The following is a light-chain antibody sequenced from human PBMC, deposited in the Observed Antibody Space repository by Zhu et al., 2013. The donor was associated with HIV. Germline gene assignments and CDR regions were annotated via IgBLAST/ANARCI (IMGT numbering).Light chain of an antibody. CDR3: QQSYSTPFT. CDR2: AAS. Sequence: DIQMTQSPSSLSASVGDRVTITCRASQIISTHLNWYQQKPGEAPKLLIYAASTLQTEVPSRFSGSGSGTDFTLTITSLQPEDFATYYCQQSYSTPFTFGQ. CDR1: QIISTH. V-gene: IGKV1-39*01. J-gene: IGKJ5*01.